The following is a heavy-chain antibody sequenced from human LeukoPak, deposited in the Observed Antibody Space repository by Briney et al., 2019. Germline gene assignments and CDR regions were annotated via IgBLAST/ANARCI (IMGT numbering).Heavy chain of an antibody. V-gene: IGHV1-8*01. CDR1: GYTFTSYD. Sequence: ASVKVSCKASGYTFTSYDINWVQQATGQGLEWMGWMNPNSGNTGYAQKFQGRVTMTRNTSISTAYMELSSLRSEDTAVYYCARVPHRDYIHYYGMDVWGQGTTVTVSS. J-gene: IGHJ6*02. CDR2: MNPNSGNT. CDR3: ARVPHRDYIHYYGMDV. D-gene: IGHD4-11*01.